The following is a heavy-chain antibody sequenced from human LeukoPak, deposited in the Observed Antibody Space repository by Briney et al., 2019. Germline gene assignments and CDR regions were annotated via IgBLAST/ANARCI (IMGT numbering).Heavy chain of an antibody. V-gene: IGHV1-69*01. CDR2: IIPIFGTA. J-gene: IGHJ4*02. CDR1: GGTFSSYA. D-gene: IGHD1-26*01. CDR3: AKEMSGSYFVFFDY. Sequence: SVTVSCKASGGTFSSYAISWVRQAPGQGLEWMGGIIPIFGTANYAQKFQGRVTITADESTSTAYMELSSLRSEDTAVYYCAKEMSGSYFVFFDYWGQGTLVTVSS.